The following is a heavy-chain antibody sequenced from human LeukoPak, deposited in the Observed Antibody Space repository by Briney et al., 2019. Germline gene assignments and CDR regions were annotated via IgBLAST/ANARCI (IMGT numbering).Heavy chain of an antibody. CDR3: ARDYSNYDWYGVDV. D-gene: IGHD4-11*01. V-gene: IGHV1-69*13. J-gene: IGHJ6*02. CDR2: IIPIFGTA. Sequence: GASVKVSCKASGGTFSSYAISWVRQAPGQGLEWMGGIIPIFGTANYARKFQGRVTITADESTSTAYMELSSLRSEDTAVYYCARDYSNYDWYGVDVWGQGTTVTVSS. CDR1: GGTFSSYA.